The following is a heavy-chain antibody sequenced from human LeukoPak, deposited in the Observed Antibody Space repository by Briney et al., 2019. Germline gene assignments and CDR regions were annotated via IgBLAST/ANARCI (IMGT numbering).Heavy chain of an antibody. J-gene: IGHJ5*02. Sequence: PGGSLRLSCAASGFTFSSYSMNWVRQAPGKGLEWVSYISSSSSTIYYADSVKGRFTISRDNAKNSLYLQMNSLRAEDTAVYYCARDRLYYDILTGYRPNWFDPWGQGTLVTVSS. V-gene: IGHV3-48*01. D-gene: IGHD3-9*01. CDR2: ISSSSSTI. CDR3: ARDRLYYDILTGYRPNWFDP. CDR1: GFTFSSYS.